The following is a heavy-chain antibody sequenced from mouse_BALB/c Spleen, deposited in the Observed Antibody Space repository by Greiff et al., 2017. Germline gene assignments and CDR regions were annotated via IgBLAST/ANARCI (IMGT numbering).Heavy chain of an antibody. J-gene: IGHJ2*01. CDR2: IDPANGNT. D-gene: IGHD4-1*01. CDR3: ALGRGYYFDY. V-gene: IGHV14-3*02. CDR1: GFNIKDTY. Sequence: EVKLVESGAELVKPGASVKLSCTASGFNIKDTYMHWVKQRPEQGLEWIGRIDPANGNTKYDPKFQGKATITADTSSNTAYLQLSSLTSEDTAVYYCALGRGYYFDYWGQGTTLTVSS.